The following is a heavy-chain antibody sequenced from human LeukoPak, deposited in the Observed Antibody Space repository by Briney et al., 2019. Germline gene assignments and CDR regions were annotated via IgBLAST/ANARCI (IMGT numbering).Heavy chain of an antibody. CDR3: ARDNWWDWKPNYGFDP. J-gene: IGHJ5*02. CDR2: INHSGGT. Sequence: SETLSLTCAVYGGSFSGYYWSWIRQPPGKGLEWIGEINHSGGTNYNPSLKSRVTISVDTSKNQFSLQLNSVTPEDTAVYYCARDNWWDWKPNYGFDPWGQGTLVTVSS. D-gene: IGHD1-1*01. V-gene: IGHV4-34*01. CDR1: GGSFSGYY.